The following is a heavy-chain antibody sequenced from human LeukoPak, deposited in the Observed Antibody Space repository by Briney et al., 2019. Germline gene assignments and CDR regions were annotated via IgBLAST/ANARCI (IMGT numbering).Heavy chain of an antibody. CDR2: ISSSSSTI. D-gene: IGHD2-21*02. V-gene: IGHV3-48*02. J-gene: IGHJ4*02. CDR3: ARDQECGGDGYWVFDC. CDR1: GFTFRTYS. Sequence: GGSLRLSCAASGFTFRTYSMNWVRQAPGKGLEWVSYISSSSSTIQYADSVKGRFTISRDNAKNLLYLQMNSLRDEDTAVYYCARDQECGGDGYWVFDCWGQGTLVTVSS.